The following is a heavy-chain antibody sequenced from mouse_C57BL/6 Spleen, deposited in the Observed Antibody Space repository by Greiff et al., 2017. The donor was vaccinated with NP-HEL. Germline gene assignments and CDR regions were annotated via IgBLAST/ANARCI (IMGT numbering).Heavy chain of an antibody. CDR1: GYTFTDYY. V-gene: IGHV1-76*01. CDR2: IYPGSGNT. D-gene: IGHD2-2*01. J-gene: IGHJ3*01. CDR3: ARYETMVTEDVFAY. Sequence: QVQLQQSGAELVRPGASVKLSCKASGYTFTDYYINWVKQRPGQGLEWIARIYPGSGNTYYNEKFKGKATLTAEKSSSTAYMQLSSLTSEDSAVYFCARYETMVTEDVFAYWGQGTLVTVSA.